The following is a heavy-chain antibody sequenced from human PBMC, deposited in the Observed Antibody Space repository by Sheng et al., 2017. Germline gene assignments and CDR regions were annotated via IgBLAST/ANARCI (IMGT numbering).Heavy chain of an antibody. CDR2: ISSSGGTI. CDR3: VQGNCGSDCYRR. Sequence: EVQLVESGGGLVQPGGSLTLSCATSGFTFSNNEMNWVRQAPGKGPEWLAYISSSGGTINYADSVMGRFTISRDDAKTSLYLQMNSLRADDTAAYYCVQGNCGSDCYRRWGHGNPGSPSPQ. V-gene: IGHV3-48*03. CDR1: GFTFSNNE. J-gene: IGHJ4*02. D-gene: IGHD2-21*01.